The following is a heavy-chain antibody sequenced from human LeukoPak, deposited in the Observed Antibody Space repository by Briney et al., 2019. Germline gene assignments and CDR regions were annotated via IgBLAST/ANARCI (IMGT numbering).Heavy chain of an antibody. J-gene: IGHJ4*02. V-gene: IGHV1-18*01. CDR3: ARDSSGWYSKVSDY. D-gene: IGHD6-19*01. CDR1: GYTFTSYG. Sequence: ASAKVSCKASGYTFTSYGISWVRQAPGQGLEWMGWISAYNGNTNYAQKLQGRVTMTTDTSTSTAYMELRSLRSDDTAVYYCARDSSGWYSKVSDYWGQGTLVTVSS. CDR2: ISAYNGNT.